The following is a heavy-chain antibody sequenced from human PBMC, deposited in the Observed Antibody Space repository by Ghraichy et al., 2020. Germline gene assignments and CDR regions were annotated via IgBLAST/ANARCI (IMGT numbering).Heavy chain of an antibody. Sequence: SETLSLTCAVYGWSFSGYYWSWIRQPPGKGLEWIGEINHSGSTNYNPSLKSRVTISVDTATNQFSLKLSSVTAAETAVYYCERGGVRCSGGSCYVGYYYYGMDVWGQGTTVTVSS. J-gene: IGHJ6*02. D-gene: IGHD2-15*01. CDR2: INHSGST. V-gene: IGHV4-34*01. CDR1: GWSFSGYY. CDR3: ERGGVRCSGGSCYVGYYYYGMDV.